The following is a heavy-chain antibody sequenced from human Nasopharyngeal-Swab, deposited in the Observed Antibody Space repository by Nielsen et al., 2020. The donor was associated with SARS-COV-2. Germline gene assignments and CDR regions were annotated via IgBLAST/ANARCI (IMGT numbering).Heavy chain of an antibody. CDR1: GFTFSSYD. CDR3: AKDRDSGDDSEEYYHYYGMDV. CDR2: ISGDSDST. Sequence: GESLKISCAASGFTFSSYDMHWVRQAPGKGLEWVSVISGDSDSTYYTDSVRGRFTISRDNSKNTLNLQMNNLRAEDTAIYYCAKDRDSGDDSEEYYHYYGMDVWGQGAPVTVSS. D-gene: IGHD5-12*01. V-gene: IGHV3-23*01. J-gene: IGHJ6*02.